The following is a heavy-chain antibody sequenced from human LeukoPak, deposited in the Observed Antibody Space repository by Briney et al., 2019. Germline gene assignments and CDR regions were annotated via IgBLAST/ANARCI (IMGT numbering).Heavy chain of an antibody. J-gene: IGHJ5*02. D-gene: IGHD5-12*01. CDR1: GYTFTGYY. V-gene: IGHV1-2*02. Sequence: ASVKVSCKASGYTFTGYYMHWVRQAPGQGLEWMGWINPSSGGTNYAQKFQGRVTMTRDTSISTAYMELSRLRSDDTAVYYCARHGLRLLNWFDPWGQGTLVTVSS. CDR3: ARHGLRLLNWFDP. CDR2: INPSSGGT.